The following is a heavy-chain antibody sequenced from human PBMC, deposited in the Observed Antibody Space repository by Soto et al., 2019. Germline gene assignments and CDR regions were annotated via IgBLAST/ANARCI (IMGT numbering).Heavy chain of an antibody. CDR3: ARHHGSPGSYFGLDV. J-gene: IGHJ6*02. D-gene: IGHD6-13*01. CDR2: IYPGDSDT. V-gene: IGHV5-51*01. CDR1: GYSFTSYW. Sequence: PGESLKISCKGPGYSFTSYWINWVRQMPGKGLEWMGIIYPGDSDTRYSPSFQGQVTISADKSIDTAYLQWRSLKASDTAVYYCARHHGSPGSYFGLDVWGQGTTVTVS.